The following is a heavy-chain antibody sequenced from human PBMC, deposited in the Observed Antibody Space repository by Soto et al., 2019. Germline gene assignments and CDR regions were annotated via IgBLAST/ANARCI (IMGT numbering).Heavy chain of an antibody. Sequence: TLSRTGAVSGGSISSSTYYWDWIRQHPGNGQEWIGAMYYTGNKNYNPSLESRVTMSVDTSKNQFSLKLSSVTPTDTAVYYCASRSSSPWVSLCDLWGRCIPVTVSS. D-gene: IGHD6-13*01. V-gene: IGHV4-39*01. CDR2: MYYTGNK. J-gene: IGHJ2*01. CDR1: GGSISSSTYY. CDR3: ASRSSSPWVSLCDL.